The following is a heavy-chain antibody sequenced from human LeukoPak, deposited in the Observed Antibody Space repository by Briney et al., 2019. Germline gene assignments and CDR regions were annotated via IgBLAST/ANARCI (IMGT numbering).Heavy chain of an antibody. CDR2: IRDSGGST. J-gene: IGHJ4*02. CDR3: AKEIVGAPTPGAY. D-gene: IGHD1-26*01. Sequence: GGSLRLSCAASGFTFSSYAMSWVRQAPGKGLEWVSAIRDSGGSTYYADSVKGRFTISRGDSKNTLYLQMNSLRAEDTAVYYCAKEIVGAPTPGAYWGQGILVTVSS. V-gene: IGHV3-23*01. CDR1: GFTFSSYA.